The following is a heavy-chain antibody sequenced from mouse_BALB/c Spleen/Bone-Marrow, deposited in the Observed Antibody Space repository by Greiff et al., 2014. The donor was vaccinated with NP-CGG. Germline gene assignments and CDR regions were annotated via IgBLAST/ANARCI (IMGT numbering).Heavy chain of an antibody. CDR3: AKISAATGSIDY. CDR1: GFSLTNYG. J-gene: IGHJ4*01. D-gene: IGHD6-1*01. CDR2: IWADRST. V-gene: IGHV2-9*02. Sequence: VQLKQSGPGLVAPSQSLSVTCTVSGFSLTNYGVHWVRQPPGKGLEWLGLIWADRSTNYNSALMSSLSINKDNSKSQVFFKMNSLQTDDTAMCYCAKISAATGSIDYWGQGTSVTVSS.